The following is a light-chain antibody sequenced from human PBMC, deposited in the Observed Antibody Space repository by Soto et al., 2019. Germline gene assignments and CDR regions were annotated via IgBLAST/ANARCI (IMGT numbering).Light chain of an antibody. Sequence: DIQLTQSPSTLSASVGDRVTITCRASQSISSWLAWYQQKPGNAPKFLIYNTSNLESGVPSSFSGSGSGTEFTPTISSLQPDDFASYYRQYDNNDCWTFGQGTKVEIK. CDR1: QSISSW. J-gene: IGKJ1*01. V-gene: IGKV1-5*03. CDR3: QYDNNDCWT. CDR2: NTS.